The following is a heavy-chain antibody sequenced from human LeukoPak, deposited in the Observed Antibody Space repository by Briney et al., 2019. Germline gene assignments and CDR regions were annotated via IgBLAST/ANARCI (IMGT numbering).Heavy chain of an antibody. Sequence: GGSLRLSCAASGFTFSSYWMSWVRQAPGKGLEWVANIKQDGSEKYYVDSVKGRFTISRDNAKNSLYLQMNSLRAEDTAVYYCARDVMITFGGVIVMYYFDYWAREPWSPSPQ. V-gene: IGHV3-7*01. CDR1: GFTFSSYW. CDR3: ARDVMITFGGVIVMYYFDY. J-gene: IGHJ4*02. CDR2: IKQDGSEK. D-gene: IGHD3-16*02.